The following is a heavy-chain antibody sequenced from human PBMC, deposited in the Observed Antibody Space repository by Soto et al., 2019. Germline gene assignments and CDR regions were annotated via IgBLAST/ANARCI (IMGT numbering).Heavy chain of an antibody. CDR3: ARRERAAGTDWWFDP. J-gene: IGHJ5*02. V-gene: IGHV4-39*01. CDR1: GGSISSSSFH. D-gene: IGHD6-13*01. Sequence: QLQLQESGPGLVKPSETLSLTCTVSGGSISSSSFHWGWIRQPPGKGLEWIGSIYYSGSTYYSPALKARVTISVDTSKHQFSLKVSSVTPADTAVYYCARRERAAGTDWWFDPWGQGTLVTVSS. CDR2: IYYSGST.